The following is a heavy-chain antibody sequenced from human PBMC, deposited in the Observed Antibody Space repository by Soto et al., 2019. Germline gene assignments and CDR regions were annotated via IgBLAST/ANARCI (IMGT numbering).Heavy chain of an antibody. CDR2: IHYSGSI. V-gene: IGHV4-31*03. CDR1: DGSIDSGSYY. J-gene: IGHJ4*02. D-gene: IGHD1-26*01. CDR3: TRGLDRAKLGY. Sequence: QVQPQESGPGLVKPSQTLSLTCTVSDGSIDSGSYYRSWVRQYPGKGLEWIGSIHYSGSIYYSPSLRSRLTMSADTSKNQFSLKLSSVTVADTAVYYCTRGLDRAKLGYWGQGIQVIVSS.